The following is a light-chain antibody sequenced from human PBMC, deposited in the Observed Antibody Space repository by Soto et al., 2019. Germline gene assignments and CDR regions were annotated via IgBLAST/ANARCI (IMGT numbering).Light chain of an antibody. Sequence: DIQMTQSPSTLSASVGDRVTITCRASQSISTWLAWYQQKPGKAPKLLIYDASSLESGVPSRFSGSGSGTEFTLTISSLQPEKFATYYCKQYSSPTWTFGQGTKVDIK. CDR2: DAS. J-gene: IGKJ1*01. V-gene: IGKV1-5*01. CDR1: QSISTW. CDR3: KQYSSPTWT.